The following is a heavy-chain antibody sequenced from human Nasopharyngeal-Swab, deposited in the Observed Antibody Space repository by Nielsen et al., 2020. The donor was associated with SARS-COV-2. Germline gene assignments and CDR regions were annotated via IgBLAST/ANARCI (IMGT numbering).Heavy chain of an antibody. Sequence: VKVSCKTSGYTFTDYYIHWLRQVPGQGLEWVGCINPDSGDTQYAQKFQGRVTVTSDRSRSTAYIDLSRLRSDDTAVYYCARDYYDNYDSDYWGQGTLVTVSS. CDR2: INPDSGDT. J-gene: IGHJ4*02. CDR3: ARDYYDNYDSDY. D-gene: IGHD3-22*01. CDR1: GYTFTDYY. V-gene: IGHV1-2*02.